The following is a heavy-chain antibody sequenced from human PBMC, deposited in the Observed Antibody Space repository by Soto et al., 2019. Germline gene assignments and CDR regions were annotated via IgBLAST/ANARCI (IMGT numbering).Heavy chain of an antibody. CDR1: GYTFTGYY. J-gene: IGHJ3*02. Sequence: ASVKVSCKASGYTFTGYYMHWVRQAPGQGLEWMGWINPNSGGTNYAQKFQGWVTMTRDTSISTAYMELSRLRSDDTAVYYCARIVVPAAMEPCPGALDIWGQGTMVTVSS. V-gene: IGHV1-2*04. CDR2: INPNSGGT. CDR3: ARIVVPAAMEPCPGALDI. D-gene: IGHD2-2*01.